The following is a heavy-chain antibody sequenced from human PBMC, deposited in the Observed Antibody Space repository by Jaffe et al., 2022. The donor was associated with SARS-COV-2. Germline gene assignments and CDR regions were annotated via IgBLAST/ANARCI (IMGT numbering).Heavy chain of an antibody. V-gene: IGHV3-23*01. J-gene: IGHJ4*02. CDR1: GFSFSTYA. CDR2: ISGYDGST. CDR3: AKDNNLLVVVAFDC. D-gene: IGHD3-22*01. Sequence: EVQLLESGGGLVQPGGSLRLSCAASGFSFSTYAMSWVRQAPGKGLEWVSGISGYDGSTYYADSVKGRFTISRDDSKNTLFLQMNSLRADDTALYYCAKDNNLLVVVAFDCWGQGTLVTVSS.